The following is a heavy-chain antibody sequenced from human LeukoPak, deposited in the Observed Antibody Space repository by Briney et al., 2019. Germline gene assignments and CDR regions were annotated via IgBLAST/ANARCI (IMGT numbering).Heavy chain of an antibody. D-gene: IGHD1-26*01. J-gene: IGHJ3*02. CDR2: ISSSSSYI. Sequence: PGGSPRLSCAASGFTFSSYSMNWVRQAPGKGLEWVSSISSSSSYIYYADSVKGRFTISRDNAKNSLYLQMNSLRDEDTAVYYCARDSGSYLNDAFDIWGQGTMVTVSS. V-gene: IGHV3-21*01. CDR3: ARDSGSYLNDAFDI. CDR1: GFTFSSYS.